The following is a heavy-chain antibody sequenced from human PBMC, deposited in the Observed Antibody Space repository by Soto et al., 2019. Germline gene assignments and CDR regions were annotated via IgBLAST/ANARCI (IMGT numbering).Heavy chain of an antibody. Sequence: SETLSLTCAVSGYSISSGYYLGWIRQPPGKGLEWIGSIYHSGSTYYNPSLKSRVTISVDTSKNQFSLKLSSVTAADTAVYYCARAAAGGLTGTTIWFDPWGQGTLVTVSS. J-gene: IGHJ5*02. D-gene: IGHD1-7*01. CDR2: IYHSGST. CDR3: ARAAAGGLTGTTIWFDP. CDR1: GYSISSGYY. V-gene: IGHV4-38-2*01.